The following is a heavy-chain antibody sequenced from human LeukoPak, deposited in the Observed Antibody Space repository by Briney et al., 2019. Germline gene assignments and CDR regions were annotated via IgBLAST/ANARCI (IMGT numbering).Heavy chain of an antibody. V-gene: IGHV3-53*01. Sequence: GGSLRLSCAASGFTVSSNYMSWVRQAPGKGLEWVSVIYSGGSTYYADSVKGRFTISRHNSKNTLYLQMNRLRPEDTAVYYCARAPEWLIFDYWGQETLVTVSS. CDR1: GFTVSSNY. J-gene: IGHJ4*02. D-gene: IGHD6-19*01. CDR2: IYSGGST. CDR3: ARAPEWLIFDY.